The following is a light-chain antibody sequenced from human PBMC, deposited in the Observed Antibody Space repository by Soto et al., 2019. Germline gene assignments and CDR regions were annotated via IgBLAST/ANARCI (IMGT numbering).Light chain of an antibody. CDR2: AAS. CDR1: QSVNNNF. CDR3: QYYGNSRTT. J-gene: IGKJ5*01. Sequence: EIVVTQSPGTLSLSPGERVTLSCRASQSVNNNFLSWYQQKPGQAPRLLIYAASSGATGIPDRFSGSGSGTDFTLTINRLEPEDFVVYYCQYYGNSRTTFGQGTRLEIK. V-gene: IGKV3-20*01.